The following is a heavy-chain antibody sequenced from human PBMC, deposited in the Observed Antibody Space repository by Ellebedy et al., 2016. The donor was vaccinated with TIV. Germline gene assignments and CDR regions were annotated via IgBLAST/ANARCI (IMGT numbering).Heavy chain of an antibody. CDR1: GGSISTYY. CDR3: AISYDSSGYYDDDAFDI. Sequence: MPSETLSLTCTVSGGSISTYYWSWIRQPPGKGLEWIGYIYYSGSTKYNPSLKSRVTMSVDTSKKQFSLNLSSVTAADTAVYYCAISYDSSGYYDDDAFDIWGQGTMVTVSS. V-gene: IGHV4-59*01. J-gene: IGHJ3*02. CDR2: IYYSGST. D-gene: IGHD3-22*01.